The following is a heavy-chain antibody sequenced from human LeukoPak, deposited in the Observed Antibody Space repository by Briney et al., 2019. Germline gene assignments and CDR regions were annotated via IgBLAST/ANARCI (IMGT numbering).Heavy chain of an antibody. D-gene: IGHD4-17*01. J-gene: IGHJ4*02. V-gene: IGHV3-23*01. CDR2: ISGSGGST. Sequence: PGGSLRLSCAASGFTFSSYAMSWVRQAPGKGLEWVSAISGSGGSTYYADSVKGRFTISRDNSKNTLYLQMNSLRAEDTAVYYCAKGNYGDYAAEPYFDYWGQGTLVTVSS. CDR3: AKGNYGDYAAEPYFDY. CDR1: GFTFSSYA.